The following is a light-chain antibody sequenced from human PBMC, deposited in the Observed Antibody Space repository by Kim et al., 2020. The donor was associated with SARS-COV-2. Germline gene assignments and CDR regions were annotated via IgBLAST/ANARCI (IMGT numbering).Light chain of an antibody. J-gene: IGLJ2*01. Sequence: SYELTQSPSVSVSPGQTASITCSGDKLGAKYACWYQQKPGQSPVLVIYQDSKRPSGIPERFSGSNSGNTATLTISGTQAMDEADYYCQAWDNSAVVFGGGTQLTVL. CDR1: KLGAKY. V-gene: IGLV3-1*01. CDR3: QAWDNSAVV. CDR2: QDS.